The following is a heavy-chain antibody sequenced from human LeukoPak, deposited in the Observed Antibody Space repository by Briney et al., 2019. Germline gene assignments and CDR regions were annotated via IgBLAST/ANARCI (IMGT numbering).Heavy chain of an antibody. CDR1: GDSLSSGTYY. J-gene: IGHJ4*02. CDR2: IYTSGTT. CDR3: ARAIWFGEGHDY. Sequence: SQTLSLTCTVSGDSLSSGTYYWSWIRQPAGKGLEWIGRIYTSGTTNYNPSLKSRVTISLDTSKNHFSLKLSSVTAADTAVYYCARAIWFGEGHDYWGQGTLVTVSS. D-gene: IGHD3-10*01. V-gene: IGHV4-61*02.